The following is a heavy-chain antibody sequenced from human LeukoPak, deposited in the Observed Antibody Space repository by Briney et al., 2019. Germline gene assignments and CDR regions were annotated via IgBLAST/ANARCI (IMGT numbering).Heavy chain of an antibody. J-gene: IGHJ3*02. CDR1: GFTFGTFA. V-gene: IGHV3-30-3*01. Sequence: PGGSLRLSCAASGFTFGTFAMHWVRQAPGKGLEWVAVMSYDGSNKYYADSVKGRFTISSDNSKSTLYLQMNSLRSEDTAVYYCAREHGGIVVVVRDAFDIWGQGTMVIVSS. CDR2: MSYDGSNK. CDR3: AREHGGIVVVVRDAFDI. D-gene: IGHD2-15*01.